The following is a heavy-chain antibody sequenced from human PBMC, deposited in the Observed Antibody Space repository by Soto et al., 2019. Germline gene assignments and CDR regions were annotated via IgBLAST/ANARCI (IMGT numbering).Heavy chain of an antibody. V-gene: IGHV1-18*01. Sequence: QVQLVQSGAEVKKPGASVKVSCKASGYTFTSYGISWVRQAPGQGLEWMGWISAYNGNTNYAQKLQGRVTMTTDTPTSTAYMELRSLRSDDTDVYCWGRELHGDPYYWVQGILVTVSS. CDR3: GRELHGDPYY. CDR2: ISAYNGNT. J-gene: IGHJ4*02. D-gene: IGHD4-17*01. CDR1: GYTFTSYG.